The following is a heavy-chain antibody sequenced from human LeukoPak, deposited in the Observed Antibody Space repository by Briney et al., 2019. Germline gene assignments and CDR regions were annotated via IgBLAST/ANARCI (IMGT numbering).Heavy chain of an antibody. CDR2: ISYDGSNK. Sequence: GRSLRLSCAASGFTFSSYGMHWVRQAPGKGLEWVAVISYDGSNKYYADSVKGRFTISRDNSKNTLYLQMNSLRAEDTAVYYCARARIAARPRFDYWGQGTLVTVSS. J-gene: IGHJ4*02. V-gene: IGHV3-30*19. D-gene: IGHD6-6*01. CDR3: ARARIAARPRFDY. CDR1: GFTFSSYG.